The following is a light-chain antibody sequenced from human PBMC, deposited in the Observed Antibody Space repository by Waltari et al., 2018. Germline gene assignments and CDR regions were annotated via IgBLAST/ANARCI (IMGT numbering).Light chain of an antibody. J-gene: IGLJ1*01. CDR2: DVS. V-gene: IGLV2-14*03. Sequence: QSALTQPASVSGSPGQSITISCTGTSSDVGGYNYVSWYQQHPGKAPKLMIYDVSNRHSGVSSRSSGSKSGNTASLIISGLQAEDEADYYCSSYTSSSLYVFGRGTKVTVL. CDR3: SSYTSSSLYV. CDR1: SSDVGGYNY.